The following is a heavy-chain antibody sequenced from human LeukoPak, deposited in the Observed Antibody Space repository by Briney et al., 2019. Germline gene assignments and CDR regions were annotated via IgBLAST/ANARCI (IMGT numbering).Heavy chain of an antibody. CDR1: GYTFTSYG. J-gene: IGHJ5*02. D-gene: IGHD6-19*01. Sequence: ASVKVSCKASGYTFTSYGISWVRQAPGQGLEWMGWISAYNGNTKYAQKLQGRVTMTTDTSTSTAYMELRSLRSDDTAVYYCARDLGSGWFNGWFDPWGQGTLVTVSS. V-gene: IGHV1-18*01. CDR2: ISAYNGNT. CDR3: ARDLGSGWFNGWFDP.